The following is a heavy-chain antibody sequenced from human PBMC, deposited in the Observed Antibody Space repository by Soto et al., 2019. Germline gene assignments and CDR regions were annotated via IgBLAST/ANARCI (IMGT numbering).Heavy chain of an antibody. CDR2: IYYSGST. D-gene: IGHD2-15*01. J-gene: IGHJ6*02. V-gene: IGHV4-31*03. CDR1: GGSISSGGYY. CDR3: ARMEVEYCSRGSCSRESYGMDV. Sequence: PSETLSLTCTVSGGSISSGGYYWSWIRQHPGKGLEWIGYIYYSGSTYYNPSLKSRVTISVDTSKNQFSLKLSSVTAADTAVYYCARMEVEYCSRGSCSRESYGMDVWGQGTKVTVYS.